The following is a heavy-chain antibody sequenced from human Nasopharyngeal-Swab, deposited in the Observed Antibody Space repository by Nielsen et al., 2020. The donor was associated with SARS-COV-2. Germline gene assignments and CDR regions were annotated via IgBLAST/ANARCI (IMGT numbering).Heavy chain of an antibody. CDR3: ARDIGTPAYPRYYYYGMDV. Sequence: WIRQPPGKGLEWIGYIYYSGSTYYNPSLKSRVIISVDTSKNQFSLKLSSVTAADTAVYYCARDIGTPAYPRYYYYGMDVWGQGTTVTVSS. J-gene: IGHJ6*02. V-gene: IGHV4-31*02. CDR2: IYYSGST. D-gene: IGHD1-1*01.